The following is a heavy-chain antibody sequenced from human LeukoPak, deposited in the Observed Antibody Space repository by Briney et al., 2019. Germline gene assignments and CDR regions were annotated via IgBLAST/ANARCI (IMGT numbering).Heavy chain of an antibody. D-gene: IGHD6-13*01. CDR3: ARGAAAGSNWFDP. J-gene: IGHJ5*02. CDR1: GYTFTSYG. Sequence: GASVKVSCKASGYTFTSYGISWVRQAPGQGLEWMGWINPKSGGTQYAQKFQGRVTMTRDTSISTAYMELSSLTSDDTAVYYCARGAAAGSNWFDPWGQGTLVTVSS. CDR2: INPKSGGT. V-gene: IGHV1-2*02.